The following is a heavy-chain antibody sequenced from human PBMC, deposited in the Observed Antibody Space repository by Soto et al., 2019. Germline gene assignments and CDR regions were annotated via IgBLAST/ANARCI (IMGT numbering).Heavy chain of an antibody. CDR3: SKGSASGSPYYFDL. D-gene: IGHD3-10*01. V-gene: IGHV3-23*01. CDR2: ITNGGGNT. CDR1: GFTFSRYA. J-gene: IGHJ4*02. Sequence: DVQLLESGGGLVQPGESLRLSCAGSGFTFSRYAMSWIRQTPGTGLEWVADITNGGGNTYSADSVKGRFTISRYNSNSTLYLQMNSLRAEDTALYFCSKGSASGSPYYFDLWGQGALVAVSS.